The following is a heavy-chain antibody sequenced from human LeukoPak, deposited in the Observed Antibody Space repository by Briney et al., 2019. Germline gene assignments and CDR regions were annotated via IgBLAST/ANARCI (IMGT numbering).Heavy chain of an antibody. CDR1: GFTFSSYS. CDR3: ASSYYYGSGSTRLGY. CDR2: ISSRSSYI. V-gene: IGHV3-21*01. Sequence: GGSLRLSCAASGFTFSSYSMNWVRQAPGKGLEWVSSISSRSSYIYYADSVKGRFTISRDNAKNSLYLQMNSLRAEDTAVYYCASSYYYGSGSTRLGYWGQGTLVTVSS. J-gene: IGHJ4*02. D-gene: IGHD3-10*01.